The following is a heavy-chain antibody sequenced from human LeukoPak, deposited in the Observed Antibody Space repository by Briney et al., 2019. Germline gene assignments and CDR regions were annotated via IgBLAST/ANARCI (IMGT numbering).Heavy chain of an antibody. Sequence: ASAKVSCKASGYTFIHYGIHWVRQAPGQRLEWMGWINAGNGNTKYSQKFQGRVTITRDTSASTAYMELSGLRSEDTAMYYCARSGYSYGYVGYFDYWGQGTLVTVSS. V-gene: IGHV1-3*01. CDR2: INAGNGNT. D-gene: IGHD5-18*01. J-gene: IGHJ4*02. CDR3: ARSGYSYGYVGYFDY. CDR1: GYTFIHYG.